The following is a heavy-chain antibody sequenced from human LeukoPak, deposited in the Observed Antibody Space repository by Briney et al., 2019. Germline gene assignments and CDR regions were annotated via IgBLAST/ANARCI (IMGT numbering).Heavy chain of an antibody. D-gene: IGHD6-19*01. V-gene: IGHV3-48*02. CDR1: GVTFSSYT. J-gene: IGHJ4*02. CDR3: ARGDSSGWYSAFDY. Sequence: GGSLRLSCAASGVTFSSYTMNWVRQAPGKGLEWVSYINSSSGNIYYADSVKGGFTISRDNAKNSLHLQMNSLRDEDTGVYYCARGDSSGWYSAFDYWGQGTLVTVSS. CDR2: INSSSGNI.